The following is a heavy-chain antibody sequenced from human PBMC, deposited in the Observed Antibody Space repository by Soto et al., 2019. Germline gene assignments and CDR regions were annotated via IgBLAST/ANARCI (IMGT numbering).Heavy chain of an antibody. V-gene: IGHV1-46*01. J-gene: IGHJ5*02. CDR3: ARVCSGGWDNWFDP. Sequence: ASVKVSCKASGYSFTSYYIHWVRQAPGQRLEWMGMINPSGGSTSYAQKFQGRVTMTRDTSTNTVYMELSSLRSEDTAVYYCARVCSGGWDNWFDPWGQGTLVTVSS. CDR1: GYSFTSYY. CDR2: INPSGGST. D-gene: IGHD6-19*01.